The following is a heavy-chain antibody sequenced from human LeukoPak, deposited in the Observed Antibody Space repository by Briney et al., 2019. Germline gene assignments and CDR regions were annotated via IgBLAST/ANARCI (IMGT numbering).Heavy chain of an antibody. CDR3: ARVSWFPGTSYYYMDV. Sequence: TSETLSLTCTVSGGSISSHYWSWIRQPPGKGLEWIGYSYYSGSTNYNPSLKSRVTISVDTSKNQFSLKLNSVTAADTAVYYCARVSWFPGTSYYYMDVWGKGTTVTVSS. D-gene: IGHD1-1*01. CDR2: SYYSGST. V-gene: IGHV4-59*11. CDR1: GGSISSHY. J-gene: IGHJ6*03.